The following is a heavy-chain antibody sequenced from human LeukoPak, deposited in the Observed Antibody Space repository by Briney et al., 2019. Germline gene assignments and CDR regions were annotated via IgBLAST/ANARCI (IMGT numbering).Heavy chain of an antibody. Sequence: PGGSLRLSCAASGFTVSSNYMSWVRQAPGKGLEWVSSISSSSSYIYYADSVKGRFTISRDNAKNSLYLQMNSLRAEDTAVYYCARGQMTTVTDYYYYYGMDVWGQGTTVTVSS. D-gene: IGHD4-17*01. V-gene: IGHV3-21*01. CDR2: ISSSSSYI. CDR3: ARGQMTTVTDYYYYYGMDV. J-gene: IGHJ6*02. CDR1: GFTVSSNY.